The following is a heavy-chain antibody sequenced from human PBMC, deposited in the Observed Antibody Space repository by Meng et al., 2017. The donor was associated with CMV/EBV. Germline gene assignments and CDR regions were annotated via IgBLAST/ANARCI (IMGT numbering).Heavy chain of an antibody. Sequence: HLVQSSDCVKKPGASVQVSCKASGYTFTGYYKPWVRQAPGQGLGWMGWINPNSGGTNYAQKFQGRVTMTRDTSISTAYMELSRLRSDDTAVYYCATYIGNYINWYFDLWGRGTLVTVSS. CDR1: GYTFTGYY. D-gene: IGHD1-7*01. J-gene: IGHJ2*01. CDR3: ATYIGNYINWYFDL. CDR2: INPNSGGT. V-gene: IGHV1-2*02.